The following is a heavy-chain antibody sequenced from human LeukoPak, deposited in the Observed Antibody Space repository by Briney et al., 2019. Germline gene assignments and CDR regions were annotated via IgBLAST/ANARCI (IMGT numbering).Heavy chain of an antibody. Sequence: SETLSLTCTVSGGSISSYYWGWIRQPPGKGLEWIGYIYYSGSTNYNPSLKSRVTISVDTSKNQFSLKLSSVTAADTAVYYCAREKIGQGQYYFDYWGQGTLVTVSS. V-gene: IGHV4-59*01. CDR1: GGSISSYY. J-gene: IGHJ4*02. D-gene: IGHD3-10*01. CDR2: IYYSGST. CDR3: AREKIGQGQYYFDY.